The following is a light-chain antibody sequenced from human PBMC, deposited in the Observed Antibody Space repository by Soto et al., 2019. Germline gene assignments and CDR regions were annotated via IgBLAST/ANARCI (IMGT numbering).Light chain of an antibody. CDR2: AAS. J-gene: IGKJ4*01. CDR3: QQYASYPLT. Sequence: DIQMTQSPPSLSASVGDRVTITCRASQGINNLLAWFQQKPGKGPKSLIYAASRLHSGVPSKFSGSGSGTDFTLTISSLQPEYFATYYCQQYASYPLTFGGGTTVEIK. CDR1: QGINNL. V-gene: IGKV1-16*02.